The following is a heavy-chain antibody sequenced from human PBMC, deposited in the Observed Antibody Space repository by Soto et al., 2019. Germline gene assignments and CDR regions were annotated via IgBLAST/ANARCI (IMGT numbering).Heavy chain of an antibody. D-gene: IGHD3-10*01. Sequence: ASVKVSCKASGGTFSSYAISWVRQAPGQGLEWMGGIIPIFGTANYAQKFQGRVTITADESTSTAYMELSSLRSEDTAVYYCARLLLWFGEPNFDYWGQGTLVTVSS. J-gene: IGHJ4*02. CDR3: ARLLLWFGEPNFDY. CDR2: IIPIFGTA. V-gene: IGHV1-69*13. CDR1: GGTFSSYA.